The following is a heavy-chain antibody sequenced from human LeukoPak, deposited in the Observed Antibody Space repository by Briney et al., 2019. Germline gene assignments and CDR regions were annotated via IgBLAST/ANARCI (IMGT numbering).Heavy chain of an antibody. CDR3: AREASQKGAHYMDV. V-gene: IGHV4-61*02. Sequence: SETLSLTCTVSGGSISSSNYYWSWIRQPAGKGLEWIGRIYSSGTINYNPSLESRITMSVDTSKNQFSLKLSSVTAADTAVYYCAREASQKGAHYMDVWGKGTTVTISS. CDR2: IYSSGTI. J-gene: IGHJ6*03. D-gene: IGHD3-16*01. CDR1: GGSISSSNYY.